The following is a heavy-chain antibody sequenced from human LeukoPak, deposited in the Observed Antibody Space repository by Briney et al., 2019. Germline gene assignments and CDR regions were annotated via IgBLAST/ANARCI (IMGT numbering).Heavy chain of an antibody. V-gene: IGHV4-59*12. J-gene: IGHJ4*02. D-gene: IGHD2-2*01. Sequence: SETLSLTCTVSGGSISSYYWSWIRQPPGKGLEWIGYIYYSGSTNYNPSLKSRVTISVDTSKNQFSLKLSSVTAADTAVYYCARGGPIGRTSCPVDYWGQGTLVTVSS. CDR2: IYYSGST. CDR3: ARGGPIGRTSCPVDY. CDR1: GGSISSYY.